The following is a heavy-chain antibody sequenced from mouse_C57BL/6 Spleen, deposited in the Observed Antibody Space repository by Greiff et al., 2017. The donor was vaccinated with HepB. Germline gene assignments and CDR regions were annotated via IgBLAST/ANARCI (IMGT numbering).Heavy chain of an antibody. J-gene: IGHJ1*03. CDR3: ARLTPYWYFDV. CDR2: IWSGGST. Sequence: QVQLQQPGPGLVQPSQSLSITCTVSGFSLTSYGVHWVRQSPGKGLEWLGVIWSGGSTDYNAAFISRLSISKDNSKSQVFFKMNSLQADDTAIYYCARLTPYWYFDVWGTGTTVTVSS. V-gene: IGHV2-2*01. CDR1: GFSLTSYG.